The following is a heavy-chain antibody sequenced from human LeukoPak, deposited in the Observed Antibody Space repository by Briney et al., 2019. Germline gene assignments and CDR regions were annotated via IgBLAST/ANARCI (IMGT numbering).Heavy chain of an antibody. V-gene: IGHV5-51*01. CDR2: IYPGDSET. Sequence: GESLKISCKGSGYIFTSYWIGWVRQMPGKGLEWMGIIYPGDSETRYSPSFQGQVTISADKSINTAYLQWSSLKASDTAMYYCARSGFRYFDWFDYWGQGTLVTVSS. CDR3: ARSGFRYFDWFDY. D-gene: IGHD3-9*01. CDR1: GYIFTSYW. J-gene: IGHJ4*02.